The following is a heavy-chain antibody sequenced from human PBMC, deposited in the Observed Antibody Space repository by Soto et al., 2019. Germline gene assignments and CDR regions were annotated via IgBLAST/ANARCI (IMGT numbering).Heavy chain of an antibody. CDR1: GFTFSSYS. Sequence: PGGSLRLSCVASGFTFSSYSMNWVRQAPGKGLEWVSCSSGGHTYTYHADSVKGRFTISRDNAKNSLYLQMNSLRAEDTALYYCAKDGRYYYYGMDVWGQGTTVTVSS. V-gene: IGHV3-21*04. J-gene: IGHJ6*02. CDR2: SSGGHTYT. CDR3: AKDGRYYYYGMDV.